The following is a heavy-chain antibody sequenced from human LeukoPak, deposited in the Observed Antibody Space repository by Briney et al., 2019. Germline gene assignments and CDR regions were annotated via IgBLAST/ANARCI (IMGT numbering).Heavy chain of an antibody. CDR1: GFTFDDYA. V-gene: IGHV3-43*02. CDR2: ISGDGGST. J-gene: IGHJ3*01. D-gene: IGHD3-22*01. CDR3: AKDYTMID. Sequence: GGSLRLPCAASGFTFDDYAMHRVRQAPGKGLEWVSLISGDGGSTYADSVKGRFTISRDNSKNSLYLQMNSLRTEDTALYYCAKDYTMIDWGQGTMVTVSS.